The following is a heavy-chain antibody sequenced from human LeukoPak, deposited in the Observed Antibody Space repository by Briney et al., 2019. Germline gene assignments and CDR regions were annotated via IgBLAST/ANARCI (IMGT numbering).Heavy chain of an antibody. Sequence: NPSETLSLTCAVYGGSFSGYYWSWIRQPPGKGLEWIGEINHSGSTNHNPSLKSRVTISVDTSKNQFSLKLSSVTAADTAVYYCARAPIVVVPAAMPRGMDVWGQGTTVTVSS. D-gene: IGHD2-2*01. V-gene: IGHV4-34*01. CDR3: ARAPIVVVPAAMPRGMDV. CDR1: GGSFSGYY. J-gene: IGHJ6*02. CDR2: INHSGST.